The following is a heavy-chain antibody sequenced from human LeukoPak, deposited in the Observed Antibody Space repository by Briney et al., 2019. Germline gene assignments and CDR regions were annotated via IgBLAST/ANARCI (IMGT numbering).Heavy chain of an antibody. J-gene: IGHJ4*02. D-gene: IGHD4-11*01. CDR2: ITASSTTI. Sequence: GGSLRLSCAASGFSFSNYGMNWLRQAPGQGLEWISYITASSTTIYYADAVKGRFTISRDNAKNSLSLQMSGLRVEDTAVYYCARGYSDWLRWGQGTQVTVSS. CDR1: GFSFSNYG. CDR3: ARGYSDWLR. V-gene: IGHV3-48*03.